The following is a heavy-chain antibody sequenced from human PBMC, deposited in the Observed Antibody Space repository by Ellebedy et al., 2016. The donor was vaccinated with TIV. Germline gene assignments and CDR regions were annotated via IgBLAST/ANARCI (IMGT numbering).Heavy chain of an antibody. CDR1: GFTFDDYA. V-gene: IGHV3-9*01. D-gene: IGHD1-26*01. J-gene: IGHJ5*02. CDR3: AKTGGFRDVYNWFDP. CDR2: VSWNSGVI. Sequence: PGGSLRLSCAASGFTFDDYAMHWVRQAPGKGLEWVSGVSWNSGVIGYADSVKGRFTISRDNAKNSLYLQMNSLRAEDTALYYCAKTGGFRDVYNWFDPWGQGTLVTVSS.